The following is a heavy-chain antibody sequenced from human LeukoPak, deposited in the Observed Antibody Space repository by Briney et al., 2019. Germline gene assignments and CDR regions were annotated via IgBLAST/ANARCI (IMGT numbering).Heavy chain of an antibody. J-gene: IGHJ5*02. V-gene: IGHV3-23*01. CDR1: GFIFRNYA. CDR2: ITGPGDT. Sequence: GGSLRLSCAASGFIFRNYAMMRVRQAPGKGLEWVSSITGPGDTFYVDSVKGRFTVSRDNSKNTLYLQLNSLTAEDTALYYCAKGKAARLVDWFDPWGQGTLVTVSS. D-gene: IGHD6-6*01. CDR3: AKGKAARLVDWFDP.